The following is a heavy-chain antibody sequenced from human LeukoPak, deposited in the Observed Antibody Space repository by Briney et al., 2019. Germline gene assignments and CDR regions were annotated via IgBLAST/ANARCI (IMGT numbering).Heavy chain of an antibody. J-gene: IGHJ4*02. CDR1: GFTLSSCA. Sequence: PGGSLRLSCAASGFTLSSCAMSWVRQAPGKGLEWVSAISGSGGSTYYADSVKGRFTISRDNSKNTLYLQMNSLRAEDTAVYYCAKGTYSSSWYSFDYWGQGTLVTVSS. CDR3: AKGTYSSSWYSFDY. CDR2: ISGSGGST. D-gene: IGHD6-13*01. V-gene: IGHV3-23*01.